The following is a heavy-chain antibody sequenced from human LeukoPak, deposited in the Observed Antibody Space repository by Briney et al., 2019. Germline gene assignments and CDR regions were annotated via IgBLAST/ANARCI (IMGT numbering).Heavy chain of an antibody. V-gene: IGHV3-49*04. CDR2: IRTKAFGGTT. Sequence: QPGGSLRLSCAASRFTFSSYGMHWVRQAPGKGLEWVGFIRTKAFGGTTEYAASAKGRLTISRDDSKSIAYLQMNSLKTEDTAVYYCTRGPRLPYWATQLDYWGQGTLVTVSS. J-gene: IGHJ4*02. CDR3: TRGPRLPYWATQLDY. CDR1: RFTFSSYG. D-gene: IGHD2-15*01.